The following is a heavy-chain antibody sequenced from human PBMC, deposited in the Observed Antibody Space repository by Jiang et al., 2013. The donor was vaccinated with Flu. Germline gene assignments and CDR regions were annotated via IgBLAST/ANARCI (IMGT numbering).Heavy chain of an antibody. CDR3: AREGYYFDTTGSPRSHGLDV. J-gene: IGHJ6*02. V-gene: IGHV7-4-1*02. CDR1: AYSFTSYA. Sequence: GASVKVSCTASAYSFTSYALTWVRHGPGRGLEWMGWINTGNGDPTYAQAFTGRFVFSSDTSVSTAYLHISDLKAEDTAVYYCAREGYYFDTTGSPRSHGLDVWGQGTAVTVSS. CDR2: INTGNGDP. D-gene: IGHD3-22*01.